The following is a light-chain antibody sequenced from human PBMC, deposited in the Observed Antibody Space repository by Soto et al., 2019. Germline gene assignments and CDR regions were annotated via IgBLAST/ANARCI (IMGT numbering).Light chain of an antibody. CDR2: GDN. J-gene: IGLJ1*01. V-gene: IGLV1-40*01. CDR3: QSYDISIHNYV. Sequence: QSLLTHPPSVSWAPGQRFSISCTGSTSNIWAPYDLHCYQHLPVTAPKLLIYGDNNRPSGVPDRFSGSKSGTSASLDITRLKAEDEADYYCQSYDISIHNYVFGTGTKVTV. CDR1: TSNIWAPYD.